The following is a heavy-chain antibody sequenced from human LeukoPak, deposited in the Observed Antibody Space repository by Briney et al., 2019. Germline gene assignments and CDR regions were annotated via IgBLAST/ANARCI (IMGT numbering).Heavy chain of an antibody. D-gene: IGHD1-26*01. CDR1: GYTFHSYD. Sequence: ASVTVSCKASGYTFHSYDINWVRQATGQGIEWIGWMNPNRGDTDYAQKFQGQVTMTWNTAISTAYMELSSLKSEDTAVYSCARGQSGSYYAFWNDAFDIWGQGTMVTVSS. J-gene: IGHJ3*02. V-gene: IGHV1-8*01. CDR2: MNPNRGDT. CDR3: ARGQSGSYYAFWNDAFDI.